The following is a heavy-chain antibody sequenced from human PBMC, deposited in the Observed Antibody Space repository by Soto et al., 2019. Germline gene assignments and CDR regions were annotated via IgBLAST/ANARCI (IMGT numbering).Heavy chain of an antibody. D-gene: IGHD5-18*01. CDR1: GGSVSSYH. Sequence: PSETLSLTCSVSGGSVSSYHYNWIRQAPGKGLEWIGYIYHSGKTFYNPTLKGRVTMSLDTSKNQFSLTLNSVTAADTGLYFCALGGYNYGRPLDFWGQGTLVTVSS. CDR3: ALGGYNYGRPLDF. V-gene: IGHV4-59*02. J-gene: IGHJ4*02. CDR2: IYHSGKT.